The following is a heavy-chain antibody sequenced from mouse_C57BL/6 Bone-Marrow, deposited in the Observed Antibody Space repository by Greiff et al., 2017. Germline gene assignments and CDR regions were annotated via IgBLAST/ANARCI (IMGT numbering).Heavy chain of an antibody. CDR3: ASRFYYGSRGY. V-gene: IGHV14-2*01. CDR1: GYTFTSYY. J-gene: IGHJ2*01. Sequence: VQLQQPGAELVKPGASVKLSCKASGYTFTSYYMHWVKQRTEQGLEWIGRIDPEDGETKYAPKFQGKATITADTSSNTAYLQLSSLTSEDTAVYYCASRFYYGSRGYWGQGTTLTVSS. CDR2: IDPEDGET. D-gene: IGHD1-1*01.